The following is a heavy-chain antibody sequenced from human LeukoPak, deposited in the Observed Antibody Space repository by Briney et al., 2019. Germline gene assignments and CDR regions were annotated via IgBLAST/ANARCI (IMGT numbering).Heavy chain of an antibody. V-gene: IGHV4-59*01. J-gene: IGHJ4*02. Sequence: PSQTLSLTCTVSTGSISPYYWSWIRQPPGKGLEWIGYLYHSGNTNYNPSLSSRVTISVDTSKNQFSLELTSVTAADTAVYFCARFPAKKADWGQGTLVTVSS. CDR3: ARFPAKKAD. CDR2: LYHSGNT. CDR1: TGSISPYY. D-gene: IGHD4/OR15-4a*01.